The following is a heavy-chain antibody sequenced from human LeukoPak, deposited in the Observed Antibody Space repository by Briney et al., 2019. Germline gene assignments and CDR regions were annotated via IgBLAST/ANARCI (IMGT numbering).Heavy chain of an antibody. V-gene: IGHV4-34*01. CDR3: ARHYYDSSGYYYNAFDI. CDR1: GGSFSGYY. Sequence: SETLSLTCAVYGGSFSGYYWGWFRQPPGKGLEGIGGIYYSGSTSYNPSLKSRVTISVDTSKNQFSLKLSSVTAADTAVYYCARHYYDSSGYYYNAFDIWGQGTMVTVSS. CDR2: IYYSGST. J-gene: IGHJ3*02. D-gene: IGHD3-22*01.